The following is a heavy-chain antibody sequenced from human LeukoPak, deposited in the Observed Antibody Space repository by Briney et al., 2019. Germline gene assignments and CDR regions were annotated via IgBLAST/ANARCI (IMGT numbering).Heavy chain of an antibody. CDR1: GFTFSSYT. D-gene: IGHD3-22*01. CDR2: ISSSSSTI. V-gene: IGHV3-48*01. J-gene: IGHJ3*02. Sequence: PGGSLRLSCSASGFTFSSYTMSWVRQAPGKGLEWVSHISSSSSTIYYADSVKGRFTISRDNSKNSLYLQMNSLRAEDTAVYYCARGPPYYYDTDDAFDIWGQGTMVTVSS. CDR3: ARGPPYYYDTDDAFDI.